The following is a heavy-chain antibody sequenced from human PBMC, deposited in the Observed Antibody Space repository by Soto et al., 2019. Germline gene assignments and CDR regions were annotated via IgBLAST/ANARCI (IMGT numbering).Heavy chain of an antibody. V-gene: IGHV1-18*01. CDR2: ISAYNGNT. CDR3: ARDRLRGYDSSGFYS. D-gene: IGHD3-22*01. Sequence: ASVKVSCKASGYTFTSYGISWVRQAPGQGLEWMGWISAYNGNTNYAQKLQGRVTMTTDTSTSTAYMELRSLKSDDTAIYYCARDRLRGYDSSGFYSWGQGTMVTVSS. CDR1: GYTFTSYG. J-gene: IGHJ4*02.